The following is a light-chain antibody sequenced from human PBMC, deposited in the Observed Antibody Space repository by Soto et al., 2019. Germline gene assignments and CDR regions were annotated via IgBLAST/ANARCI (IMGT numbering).Light chain of an antibody. V-gene: IGLV2-14*03. CDR2: DVT. J-gene: IGLJ1*01. CDR3: TSYISSSTSYV. CDR1: SSDFGAYNY. Sequence: QSALTQPASVSGSPGQSITISCIGTSSDFGAYNYVSWYQQHPGKAPKLMIYDVTNRPSGVSNRFSGSKSGNAASLTISGLQAEDEADYFCTSYISSSTSYVFGNGTKVTVL.